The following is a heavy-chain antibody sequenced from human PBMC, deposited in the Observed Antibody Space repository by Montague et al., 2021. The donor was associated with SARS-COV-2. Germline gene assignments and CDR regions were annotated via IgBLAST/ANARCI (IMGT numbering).Heavy chain of an antibody. CDR2: MWSDGTNK. Sequence: SLRLSCAASGFTFSDYAMHWVRQAPGEGLEWVAVMWSDGTNKYCAESVRGRFTISRDNSKNMFYLQMNSLTPEDTGVYYCARDDYYGSEKYPSDMDVWGKGTTVTVSS. CDR3: ARDDYYGSEKYPSDMDV. CDR1: GFTFSDYA. D-gene: IGHD3-10*01. V-gene: IGHV3-30*04. J-gene: IGHJ6*03.